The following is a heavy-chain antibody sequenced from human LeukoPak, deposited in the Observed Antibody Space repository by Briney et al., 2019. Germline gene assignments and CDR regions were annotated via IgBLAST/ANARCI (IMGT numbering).Heavy chain of an antibody. J-gene: IGHJ6*02. CDR3: ARPRTVFSGMDV. D-gene: IGHD1-14*01. CDR1: GYSINNYR. V-gene: IGHV5-51*01. CDR2: IYPADSDI. Sequence: GESLKISCKGSGYSINNYRIGWVRQMPGKGLEWMGIIYPADSDIRYSPSFQGQVTISADKSISTAYLQWSSLKSSDTAMYYCARPRTVFSGMDVWGQGTTVTVSS.